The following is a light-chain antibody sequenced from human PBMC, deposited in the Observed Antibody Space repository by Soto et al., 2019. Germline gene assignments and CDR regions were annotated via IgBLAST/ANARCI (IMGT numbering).Light chain of an antibody. CDR3: QQSYSTPMYT. J-gene: IGKJ2*01. CDR1: QGISSY. V-gene: IGKV1-39*01. Sequence: DIQMTQSPSSLSASVGDRVTITCRASQGISSYLNWYQQKPGKAPKLLIHAASSLQSGVPSRFSGSGSGTDFTLTISSLQPEDFATYYCQQSYSTPMYTFGQGTKVDIK. CDR2: AAS.